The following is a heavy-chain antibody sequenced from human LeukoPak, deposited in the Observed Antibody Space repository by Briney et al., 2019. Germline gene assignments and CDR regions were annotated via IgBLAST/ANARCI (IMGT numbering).Heavy chain of an antibody. CDR2: IGGSGNT. Sequence: GGSLRLSCSASGFTFSSYAMNWVRQAPGKGLEWVSAIGGSGNTYYADSVKGRFTTSRDNSKNTLFLQMNSLRAEDTAVYYCAKSGGAGRGLDYWGQGTLGHRLL. J-gene: IGHJ4*02. D-gene: IGHD1-26*01. V-gene: IGHV3-23*01. CDR1: GFTFSSYA. CDR3: AKSGGAGRGLDY.